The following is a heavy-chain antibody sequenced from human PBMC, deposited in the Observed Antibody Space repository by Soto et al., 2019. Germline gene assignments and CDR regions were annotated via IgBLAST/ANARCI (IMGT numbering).Heavy chain of an antibody. CDR1: GFTFSSYA. V-gene: IGHV3-23*01. J-gene: IGHJ6*02. CDR3: AKDRRVVSGMDV. D-gene: IGHD3-3*01. Sequence: PGGSLTLSCAASGFTFSSYAMSWVRQAPGKGLAWVSALRGSGGSTYYADSVKGRFTISTDNSKNTLYLQMNSLRGEDTAVYYCAKDRRVVSGMDVWGQGTTVTVSS. CDR2: LRGSGGST.